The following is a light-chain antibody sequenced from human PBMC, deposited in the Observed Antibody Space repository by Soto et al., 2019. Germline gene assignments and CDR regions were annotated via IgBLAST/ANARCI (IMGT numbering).Light chain of an antibody. V-gene: IGKV3-20*01. CDR1: QSVTSSY. Sequence: EIVLTQSPGTLSLSPGERATLSCRASQSVTSSYLAWYQRKPGQAPRLLIFAASTRATGIPDWFSGSGSGTDFTLTISRLEPEDFALYYCQQYGSTPPTFGQGTKVEIK. CDR3: QQYGSTPPT. CDR2: AAS. J-gene: IGKJ2*01.